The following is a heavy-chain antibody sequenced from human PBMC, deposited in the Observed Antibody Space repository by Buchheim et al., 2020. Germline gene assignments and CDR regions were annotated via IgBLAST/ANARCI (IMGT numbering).Heavy chain of an antibody. CDR3: AGRGSSSWYFYYYYYGMDV. CDR2: INHSGST. D-gene: IGHD6-13*01. Sequence: QVQLQQWGAGLLKPSETLSLTCAVYGGSFSGYYWSWIRQPPGKGLEWIGEINHSGSTNYNPSLKSRVTISVDTSKNQFSLKLSSVTAADTAVYYCAGRGSSSWYFYYYYYGMDVWGQGT. J-gene: IGHJ6*02. CDR1: GGSFSGYY. V-gene: IGHV4-34*01.